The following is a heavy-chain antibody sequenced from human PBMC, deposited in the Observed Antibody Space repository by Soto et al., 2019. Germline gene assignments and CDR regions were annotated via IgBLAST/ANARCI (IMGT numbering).Heavy chain of an antibody. D-gene: IGHD1-7*01. CDR3: ASRDPGTSVDY. CDR1: GGSFTSNNW. CDR2: IYRTGST. Sequence: TLSLTCAVPGGSFTSNNWWTWVRQPPGQGLEWIGEIYRTGSTNYTPSLKSRVTIPLDKSENQVSLKVTSLTAADTAVYYCASRDPGTSVDYWGQGTLVTVSS. J-gene: IGHJ4*02. V-gene: IGHV4-4*02.